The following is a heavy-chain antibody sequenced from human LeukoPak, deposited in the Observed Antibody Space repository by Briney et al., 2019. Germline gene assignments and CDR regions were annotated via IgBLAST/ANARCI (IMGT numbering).Heavy chain of an antibody. V-gene: IGHV3-30*02. CDR1: GFTFSSYG. J-gene: IGHJ4*02. D-gene: IGHD2-15*01. Sequence: GGSLRLSCAASGFTFSSYGMHWVRQAPGKGLEWMAFIRYDGRSKYYADSVQGRFTISRDTSKNTVYPQMNSLKVEDTAVYYCAKDQDLYCSGGSCFSTLDYWGQGTLVTVSS. CDR2: IRYDGRSK. CDR3: AKDQDLYCSGGSCFSTLDY.